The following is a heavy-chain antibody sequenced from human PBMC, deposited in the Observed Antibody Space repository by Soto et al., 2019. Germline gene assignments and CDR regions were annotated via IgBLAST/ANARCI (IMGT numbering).Heavy chain of an antibody. Sequence: EVQLVESGGGLVQPGGSLRLSCAASGFTLSGRSMHWVRQAPGKGLVWVSGIDNAGTDSTYADSVKGLFTSSRDNAKNMLYLLMISLRVEDTAVCYCARGWFGPDVWGKGTTVTVSS. CDR3: ARGWFGPDV. V-gene: IGHV3-74*01. J-gene: IGHJ6*04. CDR1: GFTLSGRS. D-gene: IGHD3-10*01. CDR2: IDNAGTDS.